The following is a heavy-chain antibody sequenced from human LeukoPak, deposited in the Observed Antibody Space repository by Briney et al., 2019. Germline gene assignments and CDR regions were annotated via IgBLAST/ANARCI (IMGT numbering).Heavy chain of an antibody. CDR1: GYTFTSYG. Sequence: GASVKVSCKASGYTFTSYGISWVRQAPGQGLEWMGWISAYNGNTNYAQKLQGRVTMTTDTSTSTAYMELRSLRSDDTAVYYCAREEYYYDSSGHTYAFDIWGQGTMVTVSS. J-gene: IGHJ3*02. CDR3: AREEYYYDSSGHTYAFDI. V-gene: IGHV1-18*01. CDR2: ISAYNGNT. D-gene: IGHD3-22*01.